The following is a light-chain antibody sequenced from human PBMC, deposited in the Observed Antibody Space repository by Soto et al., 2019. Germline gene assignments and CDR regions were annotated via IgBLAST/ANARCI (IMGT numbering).Light chain of an antibody. V-gene: IGKV3-20*01. J-gene: IGKJ2*01. CDR2: GAS. CDR1: QSVSSGY. Sequence: EIVLTQSPGTLSLSPGERATLSCRASQSVSSGYLAWYQQKPGQAPRLLIYGASSRATGIPDRFSGSGSGTVFTLTITRLEPEDFAVYYCQQYGSAPYTFGQGTKLEIK. CDR3: QQYGSAPYT.